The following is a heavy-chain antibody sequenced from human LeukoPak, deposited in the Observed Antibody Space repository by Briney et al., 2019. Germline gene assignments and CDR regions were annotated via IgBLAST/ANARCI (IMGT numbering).Heavy chain of an antibody. J-gene: IGHJ5*02. D-gene: IGHD3-22*01. V-gene: IGHV1-69*13. CDR3: ARGPYYYDSSGYYRINWFDP. CDR2: IIPIFGTA. Sequence: ASVKVSCKASGGTFISYAISWVRQAPGQGLEWMGGIIPIFGTANYAQKFQGRVTITADESTSTAYMELSSLRSEDTAVYYCARGPYYYDSSGYYRINWFDPWGQGTLVTVSS. CDR1: GGTFISYA.